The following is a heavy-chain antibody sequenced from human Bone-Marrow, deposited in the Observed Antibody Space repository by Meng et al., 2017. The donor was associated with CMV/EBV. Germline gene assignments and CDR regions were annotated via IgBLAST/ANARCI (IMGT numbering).Heavy chain of an antibody. CDR1: GFTFSSYW. CDR2: INSGGSST. J-gene: IGHJ4*02. CDR3: YSPESDY. D-gene: IGHD4-11*01. Sequence: ESLKISCAASGFTFSSYWMHWVRQAPGKGLVWVSRINSGGSSTSYSDSVKGRFTISRDNAKNTLYLQMNSLRAEDTAVYYCYSPESDYWGQGKLVTVPS. V-gene: IGHV3-74*01.